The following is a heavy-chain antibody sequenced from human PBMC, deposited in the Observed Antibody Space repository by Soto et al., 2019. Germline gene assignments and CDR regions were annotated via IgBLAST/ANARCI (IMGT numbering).Heavy chain of an antibody. D-gene: IGHD1-7*01. J-gene: IGHJ6*02. Sequence: SETVSLTCSVSGGSIRDYFWTWIRQSPGRGLEWIGYISSSGTVKYNSSLKSRVTISSDRSRNQFSLKLSSVTAADTAVYFCARDRKLELPGNYYYYGMDVWGQGTTVTVSS. CDR3: ARDRKLELPGNYYYYGMDV. CDR2: ISSSGTV. CDR1: GGSIRDYF. V-gene: IGHV4-59*01.